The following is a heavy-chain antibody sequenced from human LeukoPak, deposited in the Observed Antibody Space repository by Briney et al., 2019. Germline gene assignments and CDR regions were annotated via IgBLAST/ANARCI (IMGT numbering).Heavy chain of an antibody. Sequence: GGSLRLSCAASGFTFSSYEMNWVRRAPGKGLEWVSYISSSGSTIYYADSVKGRFTISRDNAKNSLYLQMNSLRAEDTAVYYCARDQYSGSYYYFDYWGQGTLVTVSS. CDR3: ARDQYSGSYYYFDY. V-gene: IGHV3-48*03. J-gene: IGHJ4*02. CDR2: ISSSGSTI. D-gene: IGHD1-26*01. CDR1: GFTFSSYE.